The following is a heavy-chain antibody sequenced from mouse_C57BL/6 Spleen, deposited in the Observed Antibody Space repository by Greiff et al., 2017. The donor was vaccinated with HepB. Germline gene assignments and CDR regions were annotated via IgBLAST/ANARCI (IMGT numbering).Heavy chain of an antibody. V-gene: IGHV1-54*01. Sequence: VQVVESGAELVRPGTSVKVSCKASGYAFTNYLIEWVKQRPGQGLEWIGVINPGSGGTNYNEKFKGKATLTADKSSSTAYRQLSSLTSEDSAVYFCARSAGTWAMDYWGQGTSVTVSS. D-gene: IGHD4-1*01. CDR1: GYAFTNYL. J-gene: IGHJ4*01. CDR2: INPGSGGT. CDR3: ARSAGTWAMDY.